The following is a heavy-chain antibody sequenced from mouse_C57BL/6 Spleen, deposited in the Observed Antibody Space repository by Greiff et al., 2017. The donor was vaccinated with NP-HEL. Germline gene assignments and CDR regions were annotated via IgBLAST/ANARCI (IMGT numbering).Heavy chain of an antibody. CDR1: GYTFTDYE. J-gene: IGHJ1*03. V-gene: IGHV1-15*01. CDR3: TLPYNGSSYDWYFDV. Sequence: QVQLQQSGAELVRPGASVTLSCKASGYTFTDYEMHWVKQTPVHGLEWIGALDPETGGTAYNQKFKGKAILTAAKSSSTAYMELRSLTSEDSAVYYCTLPYNGSSYDWYFDVWGTGTTVTVSS. D-gene: IGHD1-1*01. CDR2: LDPETGGT.